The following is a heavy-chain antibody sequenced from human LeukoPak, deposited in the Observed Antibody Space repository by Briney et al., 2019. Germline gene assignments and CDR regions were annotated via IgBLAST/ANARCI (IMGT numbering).Heavy chain of an antibody. J-gene: IGHJ5*01. Sequence: SVKVSCKASGGTFSSYAISWVRQAPGQGLEWMGGIIPIFGTANYAQKFQGRVTITTDESTSTAYMELSSLRSEDTAVYYCARDLDDGYSSSHWFDSWGQGTLVTVSS. V-gene: IGHV1-69*05. CDR1: GGTFSSYA. CDR3: ARDLDDGYSSSHWFDS. CDR2: IIPIFGTA. D-gene: IGHD6-6*01.